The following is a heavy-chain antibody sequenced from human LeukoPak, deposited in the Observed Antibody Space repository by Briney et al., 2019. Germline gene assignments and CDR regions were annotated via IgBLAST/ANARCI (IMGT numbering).Heavy chain of an antibody. J-gene: IGHJ4*02. CDR2: ISSPSDYI. CDR3: ATTLTRDSSGSYGALDY. CDR1: GFTFSGFS. D-gene: IGHD6-19*01. Sequence: GGSLRLSCAASGFTFSGFSMNWVRQAPGKGLEWVSSISSPSDYIYYADSVKGRFTISRDNAKNSLYLQMNSLRVEDSAVYYCATTLTRDSSGSYGALDYWGQGTLVTVSS. V-gene: IGHV3-21*01.